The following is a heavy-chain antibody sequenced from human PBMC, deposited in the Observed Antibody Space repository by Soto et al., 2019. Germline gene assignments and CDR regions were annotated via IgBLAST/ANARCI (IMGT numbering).Heavy chain of an antibody. J-gene: IGHJ5*02. Sequence: GGSLRLSCAASGFTFSSYSMNWVRQAPGKGLEWVSYISSSSSTIYYADSVKGRFTISRDNAKNSLYLQMNSLRDEDTAVYYCARVAAGSSYNWFDPWGQGTLVTVSS. CDR3: ARVAAGSSYNWFDP. CDR2: ISSSSSTI. CDR1: GFTFSSYS. D-gene: IGHD6-13*01. V-gene: IGHV3-48*02.